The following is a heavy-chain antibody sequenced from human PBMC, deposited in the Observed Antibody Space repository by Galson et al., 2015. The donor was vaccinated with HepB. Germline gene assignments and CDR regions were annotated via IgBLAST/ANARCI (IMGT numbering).Heavy chain of an antibody. V-gene: IGHV4-34*01. CDR1: GGSFSGYY. Sequence: SETLSLTCAVYGGSFSGYYWSWIRQPPGKGLEWIGEINHSGSTNYNPSLKSRVTISVDTSKNQFSLKLSSVTAADTAVYYCARDRIAAAGTNYMDVWGKGTTVTASS. CDR2: INHSGST. D-gene: IGHD6-13*01. J-gene: IGHJ6*03. CDR3: ARDRIAAAGTNYMDV.